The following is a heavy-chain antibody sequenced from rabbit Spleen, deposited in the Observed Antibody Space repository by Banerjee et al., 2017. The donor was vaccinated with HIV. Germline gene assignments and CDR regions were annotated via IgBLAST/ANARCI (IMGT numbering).Heavy chain of an antibody. CDR1: GFSFSDRDV. D-gene: IGHD2-1*01. V-gene: IGHV1S40*01. CDR2: INASTGKP. J-gene: IGHJ4*01. Sequence: QSLEESGGDLVKPEGSLTLTCTASGFSFSDRDVMCWVRQAPGKGLEWIACINASTGKPVYATWASGRFTISRTSSTTVTLRMTSLTAADRATYFCARGSATMTMVITGYYLSLWGQGTLVTVS. CDR3: ARGSATMTMVITGYYLSL.